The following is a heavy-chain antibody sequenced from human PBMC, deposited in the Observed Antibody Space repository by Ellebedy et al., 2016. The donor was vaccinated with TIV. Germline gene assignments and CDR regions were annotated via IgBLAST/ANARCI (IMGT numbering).Heavy chain of an antibody. V-gene: IGHV3-7*01. J-gene: IGHJ3*02. D-gene: IGHD4-17*01. CDR1: GFTFRSYW. CDR3: ATDGSYGDYRFPAHAFIM. Sequence: GGSLRLSCAASGFTFRSYWMSWVRQAPGQGLEWVANINQYGSEKYYVDSVKGRFTISRDNAKNSLYLQMNSLRAEDTSVYYCATDGSYGDYRFPAHAFIMWGQGTMVTVSS. CDR2: INQYGSEK.